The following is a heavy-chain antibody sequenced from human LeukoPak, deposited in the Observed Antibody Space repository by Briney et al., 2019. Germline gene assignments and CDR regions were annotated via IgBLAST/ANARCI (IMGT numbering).Heavy chain of an antibody. D-gene: IGHD6-19*01. Sequence: GGSLRLSCAASGFTFSSYSMNWVRQAPGKGLEWVSYISGSSGTRYYADSVKGRFTISRDNAKNSLYLQMDSLRAEDTAVYYCARAPYTSGWYRGDNDYWGQGTLVTVSS. V-gene: IGHV3-48*01. CDR1: GFTFSSYS. CDR3: ARAPYTSGWYRGDNDY. CDR2: ISGSSGTR. J-gene: IGHJ4*02.